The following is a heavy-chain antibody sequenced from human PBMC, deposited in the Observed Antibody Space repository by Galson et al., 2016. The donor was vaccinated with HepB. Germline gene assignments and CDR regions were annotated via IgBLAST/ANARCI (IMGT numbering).Heavy chain of an antibody. D-gene: IGHD3-22*01. V-gene: IGHV3-23*01. CDR3: AKDVGVGDFYDGGGFTYGVIGAFDF. Sequence: SLRLSCAASGFTFGRYAMSWVRQAPGKGLEWVSTLSYSGSTPHYADSVKGRFTISRDNSKNTLDLQMNDLRAEDTATYYCAKDVGVGDFYDGGGFTYGVIGAFDFWGQGTLLSVSS. CDR2: LSYSGSTP. CDR1: GFTFGRYA. J-gene: IGHJ4*03.